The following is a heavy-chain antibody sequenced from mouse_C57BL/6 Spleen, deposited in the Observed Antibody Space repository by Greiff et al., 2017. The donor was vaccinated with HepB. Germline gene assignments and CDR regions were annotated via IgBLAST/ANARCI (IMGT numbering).Heavy chain of an antibody. Sequence: QVQLQQSGAELMKPGASVKLSCKATGYTFTGYWIEWVKQRPGHGLEWIGEILPGSGSTNYNEKFKGKATFTSDTSSNTAYMQLSSLTTEDSAIYYCARLVSTMITTGVYYAMDYWGQGTSVTVSS. D-gene: IGHD2-4*01. J-gene: IGHJ4*01. CDR3: ARLVSTMITTGVYYAMDY. CDR1: GYTFTGYW. V-gene: IGHV1-9*01. CDR2: ILPGSGST.